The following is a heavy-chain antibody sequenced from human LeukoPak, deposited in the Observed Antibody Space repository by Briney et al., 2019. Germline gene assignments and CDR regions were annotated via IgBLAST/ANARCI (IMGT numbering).Heavy chain of an antibody. CDR3: VSELPTFGPFHI. D-gene: IGHD1-7*01. V-gene: IGHV3-23*01. Sequence: GGSLRLSCGASGFTFSSYGMHWVRQAPGKGLEWVSSITVRGLTTYYADSERGRFTISRDYSKSTLYSQMHSLRAEDGAVYYCVSELPTFGPFHIWGQGTMVSVSS. J-gene: IGHJ3*02. CDR1: GFTFSSYG. CDR2: ITVRGLTT.